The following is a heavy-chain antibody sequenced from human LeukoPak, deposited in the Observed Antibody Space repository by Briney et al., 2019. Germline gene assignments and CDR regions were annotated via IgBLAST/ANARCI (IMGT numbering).Heavy chain of an antibody. CDR3: ARGVVAAPQTFDY. D-gene: IGHD2-15*01. CDR2: IYYTGST. Sequence: SETLSLTCTVSGGSISGFYWSWIRQPPGKGLEWIGYIYYTGSTNYNPSLKSRVTISVDTSKNQFSLKLSSVTAADTAVYYCARGVVAAPQTFDYWGQGTLVTVSS. V-gene: IGHV4-59*01. CDR1: GGSISGFY. J-gene: IGHJ4*02.